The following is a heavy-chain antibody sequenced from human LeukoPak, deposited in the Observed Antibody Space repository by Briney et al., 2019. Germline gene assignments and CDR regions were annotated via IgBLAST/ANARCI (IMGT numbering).Heavy chain of an antibody. V-gene: IGHV4-34*01. D-gene: IGHD4-11*01. CDR2: INHSGST. CDR1: GGSFSGYY. J-gene: IGHJ5*02. Sequence: SETLSLTCAVYGGSFSGYYWSWIRQPPGKGLEWIGEINHSGSTNYNPSLKSRVTISVDTSKNQFSLKLSSVTAADTAVYYCARHVAGYSNYWFDPWGQGTLVTVSS. CDR3: ARHVAGYSNYWFDP.